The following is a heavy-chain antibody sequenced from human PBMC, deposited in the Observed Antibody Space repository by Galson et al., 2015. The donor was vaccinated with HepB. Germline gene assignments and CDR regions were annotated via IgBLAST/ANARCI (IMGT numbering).Heavy chain of an antibody. CDR2: IIPIFGTA. Sequence: SVKVSCKASGLTFTSSAVQWVRQARGQGLEWMGGIIPIFGTANYAQKFQGRVTITADESTSTAYMELSSLRSEDTAVYYCARVWYSSSVSADYFDYWGQGTLVSVSS. CDR3: ARVWYSSSVSADYFDY. CDR1: GLTFTSSA. J-gene: IGHJ4*02. D-gene: IGHD6-6*01. V-gene: IGHV1-69*13.